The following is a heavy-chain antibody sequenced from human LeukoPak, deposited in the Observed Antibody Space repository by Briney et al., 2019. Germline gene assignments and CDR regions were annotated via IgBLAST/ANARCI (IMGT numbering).Heavy chain of an antibody. CDR2: IIPIFGTA. J-gene: IGHJ6*02. CDR1: GGTFSSYA. D-gene: IGHD5-12*01. CDR3: ATRGGGYASYYYYGMDV. Sequence: GASVKVSCKASGGTFSSYAISWVRQAPGQGFEWMGGIIPIFGTANYAQKFQGRVTITADESTSTAYMELSSLRSEDTAVYYCATRGGGYASYYYYGMDVWGQGTTVTVSS. V-gene: IGHV1-69*13.